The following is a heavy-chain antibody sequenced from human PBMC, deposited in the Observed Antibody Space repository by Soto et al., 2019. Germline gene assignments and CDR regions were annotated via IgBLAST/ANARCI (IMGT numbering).Heavy chain of an antibody. J-gene: IGHJ5*02. D-gene: IGHD2-2*01. CDR2: ISAYNGNT. V-gene: IGHV1-18*01. Sequence: QVPLVQSGAEVKKPGASVKVSCKASGYTFTSYGISWVRQAPGQGLEWMGWISAYNGNTNYAQKLQGRVTMTTDTSTSTAYMELRSLRSDDTAVYYCARDGDIVVVPAAVEGGGFDPWGQGTLVTVSS. CDR3: ARDGDIVVVPAAVEGGGFDP. CDR1: GYTFTSYG.